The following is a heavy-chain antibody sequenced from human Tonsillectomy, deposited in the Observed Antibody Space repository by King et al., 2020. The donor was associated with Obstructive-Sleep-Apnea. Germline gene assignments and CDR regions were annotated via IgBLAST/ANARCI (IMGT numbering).Heavy chain of an antibody. CDR2: IDPSDSYT. V-gene: IGHV5-10-1*03. J-gene: IGHJ3*01. Sequence: EEQLVQSGAEMKKPGESLRISCKPSGYSFTNYWITWVRQMPGKGLEWMGRIDPSDSYTNYGPSFQGQVTISTDKSNSTAYLQWNNLKASDTAMYYCARQFYETPDPPDAFDFWGQGTMVIVSS. D-gene: IGHD3-16*01. CDR3: ARQFYETPDPPDAFDF. CDR1: GYSFTNYW.